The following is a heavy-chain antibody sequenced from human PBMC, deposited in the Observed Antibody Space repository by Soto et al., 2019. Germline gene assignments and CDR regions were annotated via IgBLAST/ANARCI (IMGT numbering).Heavy chain of an antibody. D-gene: IGHD3-10*01. Sequence: QVHLQQWGAGLLKPSETLSLTCAVYGGTFSGYYWSWIRQPPGKGLEWIGEINHSGSTNYNPSLKSRVTLSMDTSKNQFSLKLSSVTAADTAVYYCASTAGILLWFGELRYYFDFWGQGTLGTV. CDR2: INHSGST. J-gene: IGHJ4*02. CDR1: GGTFSGYY. CDR3: ASTAGILLWFGELRYYFDF. V-gene: IGHV4-34*01.